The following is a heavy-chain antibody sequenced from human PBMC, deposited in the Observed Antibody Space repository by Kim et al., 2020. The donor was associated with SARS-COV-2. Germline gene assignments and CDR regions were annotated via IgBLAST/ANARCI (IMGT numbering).Heavy chain of an antibody. D-gene: IGHD2-15*01. CDR2: IIPIFGTA. CDR1: GGTFSSYA. J-gene: IGHJ5*02. V-gene: IGHV1-69*13. CDR3: ARDESYCSGGSCYGLPWFDP. Sequence: SVKVSCKASGGTFSSYAISWVRQAPGQGLEWMGGIIPIFGTANYAQKFQGRVTITADESTSTAYMELSSLRSEDTAVYYCARDESYCSGGSCYGLPWFDPWGQGTLVTVSS.